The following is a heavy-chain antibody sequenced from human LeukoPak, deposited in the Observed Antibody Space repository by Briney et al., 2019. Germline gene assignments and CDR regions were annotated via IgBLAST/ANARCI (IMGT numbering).Heavy chain of an antibody. D-gene: IGHD6-6*01. CDR2: ISSDGSST. V-gene: IGHV3-74*03. Sequence: GGSLRLSCAASGFTFRNHWMHWVRQTPGKGLVWVSRISSDGSSTTYADSVKGRFTISRDNAKNTLYLQMNNLRAEDTATYYCARDQRVTGRPDIDYWGQGTLVIVSS. CDR3: ARDQRVTGRPDIDY. CDR1: GFTFRNHW. J-gene: IGHJ4*02.